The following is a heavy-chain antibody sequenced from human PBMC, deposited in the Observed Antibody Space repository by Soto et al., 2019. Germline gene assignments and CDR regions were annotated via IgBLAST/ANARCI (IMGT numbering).Heavy chain of an antibody. CDR3: ARGPFEYYAMDV. CDR1: GFSVRGKY. V-gene: IGHV3-53*02. Sequence: EVQLVETGGGLIQPGGSLRLSCAASGFSVRGKYMSWVRQAPGKGLEWVSITYAGGTTYYADSVKGRFTISRDNSKNTLYLQMNSLRADDTAMYYCARGPFEYYAMDVWGQGTTVTVSS. CDR2: TYAGGTT. J-gene: IGHJ6*02.